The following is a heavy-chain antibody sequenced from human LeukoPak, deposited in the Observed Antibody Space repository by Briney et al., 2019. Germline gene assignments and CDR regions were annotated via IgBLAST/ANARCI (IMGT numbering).Heavy chain of an antibody. CDR1: GFTFSSYG. J-gene: IGHJ5*02. D-gene: IGHD4-17*01. CDR2: ISYDGSNK. CDR3: AKDRGDYTNWFDP. V-gene: IGHV3-30*18. Sequence: GGSLRPSCAASGFTFSSYGMHWVRQAPGKGLEWVAVISYDGSNKYYADSVKGRFTISRDNSKNTLYLQMNSPRPEDTAIYYCAKDRGDYTNWFDPWGQGTLVTVSS.